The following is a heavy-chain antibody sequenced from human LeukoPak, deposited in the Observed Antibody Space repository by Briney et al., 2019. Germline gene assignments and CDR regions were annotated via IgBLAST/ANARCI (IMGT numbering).Heavy chain of an antibody. CDR2: ISSSSSYI. D-gene: IGHD2-15*01. J-gene: IGHJ4*02. CDR3: ARDRYCSGGSCYDLGYFDY. Sequence: SGGSLRLFCAASGFTFSSYSMNWVRQAPGEGLEWVSSISSSSSYIYYAHSVTGRFTISRDNAKTSLYLQMNSLRAEDTAVYYCARDRYCSGGSCYDLGYFDYWGQGTLVTVSS. CDR1: GFTFSSYS. V-gene: IGHV3-21*01.